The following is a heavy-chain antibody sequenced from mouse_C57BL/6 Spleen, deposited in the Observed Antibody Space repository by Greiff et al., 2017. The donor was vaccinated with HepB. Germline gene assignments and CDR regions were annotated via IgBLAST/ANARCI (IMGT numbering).Heavy chain of an antibody. Sequence: VMLVESGPGLVQPSQSLSITCTVSGFSLTSYGVHWVRQSPGKGLEWLGVIWSGGSTDYNAAFISRLSISKDNSKSQVFFKMNSLQADDTAIYYCARNGLGDYAMDYWGQGTSVTVSS. V-gene: IGHV2-2*01. CDR3: ARNGLGDYAMDY. CDR1: GFSLTSYG. CDR2: IWSGGST. J-gene: IGHJ4*01. D-gene: IGHD3-1*01.